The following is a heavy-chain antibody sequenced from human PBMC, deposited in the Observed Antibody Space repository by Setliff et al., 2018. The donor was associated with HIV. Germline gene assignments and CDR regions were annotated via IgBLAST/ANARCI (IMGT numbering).Heavy chain of an antibody. Sequence: PSETLSLTCTVSGGSISSGSYYWSWIRQPAGKGLGWIGHIYTSGSTNYNPSLKSRVTISVDTSKNQFSLKLSSVTAADTAVYYCARSLGTIWGYDYWGQGTLVTVSS. CDR3: ARSLGTIWGYDY. V-gene: IGHV4-61*09. D-gene: IGHD3-9*01. J-gene: IGHJ4*02. CDR1: GGSISSGSYY. CDR2: IYTSGST.